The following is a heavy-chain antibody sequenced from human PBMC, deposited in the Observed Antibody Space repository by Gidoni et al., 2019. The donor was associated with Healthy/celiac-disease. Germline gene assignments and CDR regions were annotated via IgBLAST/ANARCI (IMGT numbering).Heavy chain of an antibody. D-gene: IGHD3-10*01. CDR2: ISSSSSTI. CDR1: GFTFSSYS. V-gene: IGHV3-48*04. CDR3: ARGRWFGPINWFDP. Sequence: EVQLVESGGGLVQPGGSLRLSCAASGFTFSSYSMNWVRQAPGKGLEWVSYISSSSSTIYYADSVKGRFTISRDNAKNSLYLQMNSLRAEDTAVYYCARGRWFGPINWFDPWGQGTLVTVSS. J-gene: IGHJ5*02.